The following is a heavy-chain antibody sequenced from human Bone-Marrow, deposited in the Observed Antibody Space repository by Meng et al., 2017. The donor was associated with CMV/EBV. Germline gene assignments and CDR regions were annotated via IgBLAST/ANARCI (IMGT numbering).Heavy chain of an antibody. CDR1: GGSISNYY. CDR3: ARRYYDFWSGYPRGVDP. D-gene: IGHD3-3*01. CDR2: MYNSGST. V-gene: IGHV4-59*12. Sequence: SETLSLTCTVSGGSISNYYWSWIRQPPGKGLEWIGYMYNSGSTYYNPSLKSRVTISVDTSKNQFSLKLSSVTAADTAVYYCARRYYDFWSGYPRGVDPWGQGTLVTVSS. J-gene: IGHJ5*02.